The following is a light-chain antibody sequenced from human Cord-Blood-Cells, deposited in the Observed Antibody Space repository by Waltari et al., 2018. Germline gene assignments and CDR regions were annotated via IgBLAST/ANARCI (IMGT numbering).Light chain of an antibody. Sequence: QSALTQPASVSGSPGQSITIPCTGTSSDVGSYNLVSWDQQYPGKAPTHMIYAGRKRPSGVSNRFSGSKSSNTASLTISGLQAEDEADYYCCSYAGSSTWVFGGGTKLTVL. J-gene: IGLJ3*02. CDR1: SSDVGSYNL. CDR3: CSYAGSSTWV. CDR2: AGR. V-gene: IGLV2-23*01.